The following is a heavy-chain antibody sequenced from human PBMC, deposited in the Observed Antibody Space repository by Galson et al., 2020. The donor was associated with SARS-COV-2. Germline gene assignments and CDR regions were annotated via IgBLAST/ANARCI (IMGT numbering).Heavy chain of an antibody. Sequence: TGGSLRLSCAASGFTFSSYGMHWVRQAPSKGLEWVAFISYDGSNKYYADSVKGRVTISRDNSKNTLYLQMNSLRAEDTAVYYCAKGQGDDFWSGPKFDYWGQGTLVTVSS. CDR3: AKGQGDDFWSGPKFDY. CDR2: ISYDGSNK. V-gene: IGHV3-30*18. D-gene: IGHD3-3*01. J-gene: IGHJ4*02. CDR1: GFTFSSYG.